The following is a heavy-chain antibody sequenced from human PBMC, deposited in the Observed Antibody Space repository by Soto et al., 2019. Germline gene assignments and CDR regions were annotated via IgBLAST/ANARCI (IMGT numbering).Heavy chain of an antibody. V-gene: IGHV3-74*01. CDR3: TRAPEGSGSYYYFDF. CDR1: GFTFSNYW. CDR2: IDHDVIGT. Sequence: QSGGSLRLSCAASGFTFSNYWMHWVRQVPGRGLVRVSRIDHDVIGTSYADSVKGRFTISRDNAKNMVYLEMNSLRVEDTAVYYCTRAPEGSGSYYYFDFWGRVTLVTVSS. D-gene: IGHD3-22*01. J-gene: IGHJ4*02.